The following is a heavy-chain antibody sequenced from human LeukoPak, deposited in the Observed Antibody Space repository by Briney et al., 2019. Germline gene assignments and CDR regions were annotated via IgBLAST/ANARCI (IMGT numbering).Heavy chain of an antibody. J-gene: IGHJ6*04. V-gene: IGHV3-48*03. CDR3: AELGITMIGGV. Sequence: PGGSLRLSCAASGFTFSSYEMNWVRQAPGKGLEWVSYISMSGSTIYYADSVKGRFTISRDNAKNSLYLRMNSLRAEDTAVYYCAELGITMIGGVWGKGTTVTISS. D-gene: IGHD3-10*02. CDR1: GFTFSSYE. CDR2: ISMSGSTI.